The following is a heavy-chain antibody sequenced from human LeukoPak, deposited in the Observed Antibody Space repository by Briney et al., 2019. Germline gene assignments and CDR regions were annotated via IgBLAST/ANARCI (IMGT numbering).Heavy chain of an antibody. CDR3: ARGSSGWYGVGAFDI. CDR2: IKQDGCEK. D-gene: IGHD6-19*01. V-gene: IGHV3-7*01. CDR1: GFTFSSYW. Sequence: GGSLRLSCAASGFTFSSYWMSWVRQAPGKGLEWEANIKQDGCEKYYVDSVKGRFTISRDNAKNSLYLQMNSLRAEDTAVYYCARGSSGWYGVGAFDIWGQGTMVTVSS. J-gene: IGHJ3*02.